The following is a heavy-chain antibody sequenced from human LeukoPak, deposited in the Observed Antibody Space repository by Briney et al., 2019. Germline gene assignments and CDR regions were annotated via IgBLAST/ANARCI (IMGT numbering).Heavy chain of an antibody. CDR1: GGSISSYY. V-gene: IGHV4-59*08. D-gene: IGHD3-22*01. Sequence: PSETLSLTCTVSGGSISSYYWSWIRQPPGKGLEWIGYIYYRGSTNYNPSLKSRVTISVDTSKNQFSLKLSSVTAADTAVYYCARLGDYYDSSGYYANQGFDYWGQGTLVTVSS. CDR3: ARLGDYYDSSGYYANQGFDY. J-gene: IGHJ4*02. CDR2: IYYRGST.